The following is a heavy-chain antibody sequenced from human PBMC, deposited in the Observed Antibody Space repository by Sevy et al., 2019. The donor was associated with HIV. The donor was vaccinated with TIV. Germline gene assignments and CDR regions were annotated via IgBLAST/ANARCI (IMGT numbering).Heavy chain of an antibody. Sequence: ASVKVSCKASGYTFTSYDINWVRQVTGQGLEWMGWMNPNSGNTGYAQKFQGRVTMTRNTSISTAYMELSSLRSEDTAVYYCARGSKRVGYYFDYWGQGTLVTVSS. D-gene: IGHD2-15*01. CDR1: GYTFTSYD. CDR3: ARGSKRVGYYFDY. CDR2: MNPNSGNT. J-gene: IGHJ4*02. V-gene: IGHV1-8*01.